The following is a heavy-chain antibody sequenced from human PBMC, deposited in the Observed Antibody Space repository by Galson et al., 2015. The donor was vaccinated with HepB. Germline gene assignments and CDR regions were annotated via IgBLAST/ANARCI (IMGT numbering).Heavy chain of an antibody. CDR2: VSAHNGET. Sequence: SVKVSCKASGFIFTSYGFNWVRQAPGQGLEWIGWVSAHNGETDFAQKVQGRLSLRTDSSTSTAFMELRSLRSDDTAVYYCTRAPAAPVAGYYYYGLDVWGQGTTVTVSS. D-gene: IGHD6-19*01. V-gene: IGHV1-18*04. J-gene: IGHJ6*02. CDR3: TRAPAAPVAGYYYYGLDV. CDR1: GFIFTSYG.